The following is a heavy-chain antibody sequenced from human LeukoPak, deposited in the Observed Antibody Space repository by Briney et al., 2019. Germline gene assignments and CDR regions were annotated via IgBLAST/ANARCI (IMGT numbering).Heavy chain of an antibody. J-gene: IGHJ4*02. CDR3: AKGREVRYCSGGSCFDFDY. Sequence: PSETLSLTCAVYGGSFSGYYWSWVRQAPGKGLEWVSAISGSGGSTYYADSVKGRFTISRDNSKNTLYLQMNSLRAEDTAVYYCAKGREVRYCSGGSCFDFDYWGQGTLVTVSS. V-gene: IGHV3-23*01. D-gene: IGHD2-15*01. CDR1: GGSFSGYY. CDR2: ISGSGGST.